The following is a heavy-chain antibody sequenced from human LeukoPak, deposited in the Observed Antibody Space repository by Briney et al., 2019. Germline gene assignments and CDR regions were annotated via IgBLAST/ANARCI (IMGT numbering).Heavy chain of an antibody. CDR1: GGSISGYY. J-gene: IGHJ3*02. Sequence: SETLSLTCTVSGGSISGYYWSWIRQPPGKGLECIGYIHYSGTTTYNPSLTSRVTISVDTSKNQFSLKMNSVTAADTAVYYCARSNTATDAFDIWGQGTMVTVSS. D-gene: IGHD5-18*01. CDR2: IHYSGTT. V-gene: IGHV4-59*01. CDR3: ARSNTATDAFDI.